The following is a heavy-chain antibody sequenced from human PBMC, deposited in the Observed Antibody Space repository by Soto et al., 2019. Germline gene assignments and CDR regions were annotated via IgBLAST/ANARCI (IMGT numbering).Heavy chain of an antibody. J-gene: IGHJ6*02. V-gene: IGHV4-30-2*01. Sequence: QLQLQESGSGLVKPSQTLSLTCAVSCGSISSGGYSWSWIRQPPGKGLEWIGYIYHSGSTYYNPSLKSRVTKSVERSQNRFSLKLSYVRAADTAVYYWARVPDGWGQGTTVTVSS. CDR3: ARVPDG. CDR2: IYHSGST. CDR1: CGSISSGGYS.